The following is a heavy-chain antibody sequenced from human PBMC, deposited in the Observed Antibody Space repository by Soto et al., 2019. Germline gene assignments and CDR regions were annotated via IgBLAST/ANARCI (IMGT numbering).Heavy chain of an antibody. Sequence: HPGGSMELCCAASGFTFSIYGMHGFCKTPGKGLEWVAVIWYDGSNKYYADSVKGRFTISRDNSKNTLYLQMNSLRAEDTAVYYCARDYLVVPHRVIDFRGQGTLVTVSS. J-gene: IGHJ4*02. CDR3: ARDYLVVPHRVIDF. CDR2: IWYDGSNK. D-gene: IGHD2-2*01. V-gene: IGHV3-33*01. CDR1: GFTFSIYG.